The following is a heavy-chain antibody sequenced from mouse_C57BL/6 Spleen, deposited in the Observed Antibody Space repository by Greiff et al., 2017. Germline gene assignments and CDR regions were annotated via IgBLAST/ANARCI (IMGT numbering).Heavy chain of an antibody. CDR3: ARYIGDASDD. Sequence: EVKLVESGGGLVQPGGSLSLSCAASGFTFTDYYMSWVRQPPGKALEWLGFIRNKANGYTTEYSASVKGRFTISRDNSQSILYLQMNALRAEDSATYYCARYIGDASDDWGKGTTLTVSS. J-gene: IGHJ2*01. D-gene: IGHD3-3*01. CDR1: GFTFTDYY. V-gene: IGHV7-3*01. CDR2: IRNKANGYTT.